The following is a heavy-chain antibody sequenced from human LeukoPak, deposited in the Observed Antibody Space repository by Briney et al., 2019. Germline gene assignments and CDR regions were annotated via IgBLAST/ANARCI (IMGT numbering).Heavy chain of an antibody. CDR3: ASALWTYYYDSSGAFDI. CDR1: GGSISSSNW. V-gene: IGHV4-4*02. Sequence: SETLSLTCAVSGGSISSSNWWSWVRQPPGKGLEWIGEIYHSESTNYNPSLKSRVTISVDKSKNQFSLKMSSVTAADTAVYYCASALWTYYYDSSGAFDIWGQGTMVTVSS. D-gene: IGHD3-22*01. J-gene: IGHJ3*02. CDR2: IYHSEST.